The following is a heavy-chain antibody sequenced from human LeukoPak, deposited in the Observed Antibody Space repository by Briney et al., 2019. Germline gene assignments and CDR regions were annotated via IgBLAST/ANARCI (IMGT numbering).Heavy chain of an antibody. CDR3: ASGTDYGDYEGYYYGMDV. CDR2: MNPNSGNT. V-gene: IGHV1-8*01. CDR1: GYTFTSYD. Sequence: GASVKVSCKASGYTFTSYDINWVRQATGQGREWMGWMNPNSGNTGYAQKFQGRVTMTRNTSISTAYMELSSLRSEDTAVYYCASGTDYGDYEGYYYGMDVWGQGTTVTVS. D-gene: IGHD4-17*01. J-gene: IGHJ6*02.